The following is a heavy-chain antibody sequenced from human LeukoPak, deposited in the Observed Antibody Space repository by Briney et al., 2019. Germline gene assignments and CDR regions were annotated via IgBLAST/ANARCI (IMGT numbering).Heavy chain of an antibody. CDR2: ISYDGSNK. V-gene: IGHV3-30*03. CDR1: GFTFSSYG. J-gene: IGHJ4*02. CDR3: AREIYDSSGYYPIDY. Sequence: GGSLRLSCADSGFTFSSYGMHWVRQAPGKGLEWVAVISYDGSNKYYADSVKGRFTISRDNSKNTLYLQMNSLRAEDTAVYYCAREIYDSSGYYPIDYWGQGTLVTVSS. D-gene: IGHD3-22*01.